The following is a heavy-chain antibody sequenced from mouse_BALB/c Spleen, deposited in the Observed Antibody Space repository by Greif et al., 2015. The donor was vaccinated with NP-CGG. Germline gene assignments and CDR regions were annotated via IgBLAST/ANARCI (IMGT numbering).Heavy chain of an antibody. CDR1: GYTFTSYW. CDR3: ARWVTTVVSFDY. J-gene: IGHJ2*01. Sequence: VQLQQSGAELAKPGASVKMSCKASGYTFTSYWMHWVKQRPGQGLEWIGYINPSTGYTEYNQKFKDKATLTADKSSSTAYMQLSSLTSEDSAVYYCARWVTTVVSFDYWGQGTTLTVSS. D-gene: IGHD1-1*01. V-gene: IGHV1-7*01. CDR2: INPSTGYT.